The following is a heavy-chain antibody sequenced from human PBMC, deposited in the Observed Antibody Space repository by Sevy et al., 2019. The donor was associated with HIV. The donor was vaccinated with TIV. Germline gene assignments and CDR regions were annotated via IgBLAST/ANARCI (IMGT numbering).Heavy chain of an antibody. CDR3: AKDRRYRNFYGMDV. Sequence: GGSLRLSCAASGFTFDDYAMHWVRQAPGKGLEWVSGISWNSGSIGYADSVKGRFTISRDNAKNSLYLQMNSLRAEDTALYYCAKDRRYRNFYGMDVWGQGTTVTVSS. D-gene: IGHD1-26*01. J-gene: IGHJ6*02. V-gene: IGHV3-9*01. CDR2: ISWNSGSI. CDR1: GFTFDDYA.